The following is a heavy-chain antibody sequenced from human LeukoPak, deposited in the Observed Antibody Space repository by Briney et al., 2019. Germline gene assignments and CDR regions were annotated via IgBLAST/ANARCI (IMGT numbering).Heavy chain of an antibody. V-gene: IGHV1-2*02. CDR2: INPNSGGT. CDR1: GYTFTSYY. D-gene: IGHD6-6*01. CDR3: ARDRGKGSSSFGY. Sequence: ASVKVSCKASGYTFTSYYMHWVRQAPGQGLEWMGWINPNSGGTNYAQKFQGRVTMTRDTSISTAYMELSRLRSDDTAVYYCARDRGKGSSSFGYWGQGTLVTVSS. J-gene: IGHJ4*02.